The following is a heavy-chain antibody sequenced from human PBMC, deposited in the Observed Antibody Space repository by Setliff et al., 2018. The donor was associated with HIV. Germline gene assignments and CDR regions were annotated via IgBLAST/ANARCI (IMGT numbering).Heavy chain of an antibody. CDR3: ASSGSGSYINWFGP. Sequence: GGSLRLSCAASGFTFSSYWMSWVRQAPGKGLEWVANIKQDGSEKYYVDSVRGRFTISRDNAKNSLYLQMNSLRAEDTAVYYCASSGSGSYINWFGPWGRGTLVTVSS. V-gene: IGHV3-7*02. CDR2: IKQDGSEK. J-gene: IGHJ5*02. CDR1: GFTFSSYW. D-gene: IGHD3-10*01.